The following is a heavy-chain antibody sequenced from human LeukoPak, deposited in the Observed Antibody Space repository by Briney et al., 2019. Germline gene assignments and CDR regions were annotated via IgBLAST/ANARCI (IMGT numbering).Heavy chain of an antibody. CDR3: AKDEPLYGAFDY. J-gene: IGHJ4*02. CDR2: ISGSGGST. V-gene: IGHV3-23*01. D-gene: IGHD4-17*01. Sequence: PGGSLRLSCAASGFTVSSNYMSWVRQAPGKGLEWVSAISGSGGSTYYADSVKGRFTISRDNSKNTLYLQMNSLRAEDTAVYYCAKDEPLYGAFDYWGQGTLVTVSS. CDR1: GFTVSSNY.